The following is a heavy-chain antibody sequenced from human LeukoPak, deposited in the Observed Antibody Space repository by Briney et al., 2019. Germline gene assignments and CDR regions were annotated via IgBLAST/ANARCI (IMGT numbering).Heavy chain of an antibody. CDR1: GFIFSSYE. CDR2: ISTSDSTM. D-gene: IGHD3-3*01. Sequence: PGGSLRLSCAASGFIFSSYEMNWVRQAPGKGLEWVSYISTSDSTMYYADSVKGRFTISRDNAKNSLYLQMDSLRVEDTGIYYCARDGGYWGQGTLVTVSS. V-gene: IGHV3-48*03. CDR3: ARDGGY. J-gene: IGHJ4*02.